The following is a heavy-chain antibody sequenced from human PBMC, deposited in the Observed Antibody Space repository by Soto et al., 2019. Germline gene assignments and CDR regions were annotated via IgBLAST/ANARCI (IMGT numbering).Heavy chain of an antibody. CDR3: ARSGPPAGY. CDR1: GCSISNYY. D-gene: IGHD3-10*01. CDR2: IYYSGST. J-gene: IGHJ4*02. Sequence: PSETLSLTCTVSGCSISNYYWSWIRQPPGKGLEWIGYIYYSGSTNYNPSLKSRVTISVDTSKNQFSLKLTSVTAADTAVYYCARSGPPAGYWGQGTLVTVSS. V-gene: IGHV4-59*08.